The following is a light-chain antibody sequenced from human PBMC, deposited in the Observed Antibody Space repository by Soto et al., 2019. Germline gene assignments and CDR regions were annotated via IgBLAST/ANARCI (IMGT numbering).Light chain of an antibody. CDR1: NSNMGRNY. CDR2: RND. J-gene: IGLJ2*01. CDR3: AVWDNSLNGVA. V-gene: IGLV1-47*01. Sequence: QLVLTQTPSASGTPGQRVTISCSGSNSNMGRNYVYWYQQVPGTAPKLLMYRNDVRPSGVPDRITGSKSGTSASLAISGLRSEDEADYYCAVWDNSLNGVAFGGGTKLTVL.